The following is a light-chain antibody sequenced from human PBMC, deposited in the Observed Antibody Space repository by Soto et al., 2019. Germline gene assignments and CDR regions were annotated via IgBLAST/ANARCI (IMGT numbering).Light chain of an antibody. CDR1: QGISNY. CDR3: QQYNSYWT. CDR2: AAS. V-gene: IGKV1-27*01. J-gene: IGKJ1*01. Sequence: IQMTKSPSSLSAYVGDRVTITFRASQGISNYLAWYQQKPGKVPKLLIYAASTLQSGVPSRFSGSGSGTEFTLTISSLQPDDFATYYCQQYNSYWTFGQGTKVDIK.